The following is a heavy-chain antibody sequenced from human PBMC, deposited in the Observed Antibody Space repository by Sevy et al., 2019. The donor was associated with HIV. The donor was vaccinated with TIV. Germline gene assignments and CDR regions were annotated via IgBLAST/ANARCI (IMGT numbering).Heavy chain of an antibody. CDR2: MNSITSTI. V-gene: IGHV3-48*01. Sequence: GGSLRLSCVGSGFTFSSYSMNWVRQAPGKGLEWLSYMNSITSTIYYADSVKGRFTISRDNAKNSVSLQMNTLRPEDTAVYYCASDAPGDFVWGSYLTHWGRGTLVTVSS. J-gene: IGHJ4*02. CDR3: ASDAPGDFVWGSYLTH. CDR1: GFTFSSYS. D-gene: IGHD3-16*02.